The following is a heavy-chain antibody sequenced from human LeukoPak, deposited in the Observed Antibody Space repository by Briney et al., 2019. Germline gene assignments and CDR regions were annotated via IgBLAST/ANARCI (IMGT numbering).Heavy chain of an antibody. Sequence: GGSLRLSCAASGFTFSDYYMSWIRQAPGKGLEWVSYISTSSSHTKYADSVKGRFTISRDNAKNSLYLQMNSLRAEDTAVYYCARVGAKGGWYFDLWGRGTLVTVSS. V-gene: IGHV3-11*05. J-gene: IGHJ2*01. CDR3: ARVGAKGGWYFDL. D-gene: IGHD3-10*01. CDR2: ISTSSSHT. CDR1: GFTFSDYY.